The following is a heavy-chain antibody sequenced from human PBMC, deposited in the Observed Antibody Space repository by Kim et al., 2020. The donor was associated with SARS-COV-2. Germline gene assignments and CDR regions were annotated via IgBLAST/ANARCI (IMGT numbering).Heavy chain of an antibody. CDR1: GGTFSSYA. CDR2: IIPIFGTA. D-gene: IGHD2-15*01. V-gene: IGHV1-69*13. J-gene: IGHJ6*02. CDR3: ARELGVGCSGGSCYDIVYYYGMDV. Sequence: SVKVSCKASGGTFSSYAISWLRQAPGQGLEWMGGIIPIFGTANYAQKFQGRVTITADESTSTAYMELSSLRSEDTAVYYCARELGVGCSGGSCYDIVYYYGMDVWGQGTTVTVSS.